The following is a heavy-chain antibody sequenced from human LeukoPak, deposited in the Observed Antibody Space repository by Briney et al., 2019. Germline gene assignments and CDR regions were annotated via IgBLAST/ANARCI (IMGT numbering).Heavy chain of an antibody. J-gene: IGHJ6*02. D-gene: IGHD3-9*01. Sequence: PSETLSLTCTVSGGPISSYYWSWIRQPPGKGLEWIGYIYYSGSTNYNPSLKSRVTISVDTSKNQFSLKLSSVTAADTAVYYCARGLSSSRGDWALYYYYYYGMDVWGQGTTVTVSS. CDR2: IYYSGST. CDR3: ARGLSSSRGDWALYYYYYYGMDV. V-gene: IGHV4-59*01. CDR1: GGPISSYY.